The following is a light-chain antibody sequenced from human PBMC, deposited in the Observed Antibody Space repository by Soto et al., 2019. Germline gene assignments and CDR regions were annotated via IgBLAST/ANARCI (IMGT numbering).Light chain of an antibody. V-gene: IGKV3-20*01. CDR1: QSVSSSY. CDR3: QQYGNSLT. Sequence: DIVLTQSPGTLSLSPGYRATLSCRASQSVSSSYLAWYQQKPGQAPRLLIYGASSRATGIPDRFSGSGSGTDFTLTISRLEPEDVAVYYCQQYGNSLTFGGGTKGEIK. J-gene: IGKJ4*01. CDR2: GAS.